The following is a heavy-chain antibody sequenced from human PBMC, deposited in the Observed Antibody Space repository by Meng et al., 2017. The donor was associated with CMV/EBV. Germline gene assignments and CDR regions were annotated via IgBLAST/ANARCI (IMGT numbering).Heavy chain of an antibody. CDR1: GFTFDDYT. V-gene: IGHV3-43*01. CDR2: ISWDGGST. J-gene: IGHJ6*02. D-gene: IGHD3-10*01. CDR3: AKDMGSPRGYYYGMDV. Sequence: GGSLRLSCAASGFTFDDYTMHWVRQAPGKGLEWVSLISWDGGSTYYADSVKGRFTISRDNSKNSLYLQMNSLRTEDTALYYCAKDMGSPRGYYYGMDVWGQGTTVTVSS.